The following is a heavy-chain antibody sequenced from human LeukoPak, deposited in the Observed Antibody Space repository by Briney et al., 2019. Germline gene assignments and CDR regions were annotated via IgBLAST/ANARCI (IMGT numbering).Heavy chain of an antibody. J-gene: IGHJ5*02. CDR1: GFSFSNAW. CDR2: ILSKTSGGTT. CDR3: ADYYASGSYPP. V-gene: IGHV3-15*07. D-gene: IGHD3-10*01. Sequence: GSLRLSCAASGFSFSNAWMNWVRQAPGKGLEWVGRILSKTSGGTTDYATPVKGRFTISRDDSKNMLYLHMNSLQIEDTAVYYCADYYASGSYPPWGQGTLVTVSS.